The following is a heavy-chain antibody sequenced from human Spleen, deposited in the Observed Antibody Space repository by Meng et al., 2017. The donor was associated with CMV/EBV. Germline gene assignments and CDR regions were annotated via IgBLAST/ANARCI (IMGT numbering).Heavy chain of an antibody. CDR1: FGSYA. CDR2: IIHIFGTA. D-gene: IGHD5-18*01. J-gene: IGHJ5*02. Sequence: FGSYAINWVRQDPGQGLEWIGEIIHIFGTASTAQKFQSRVTITTDKSTSTAYMELGNLRSDDTTVYYCARARHRLIGVDTAPGWFDPWGQGTLVTVSS. CDR3: ARARHRLIGVDTAPGWFDP. V-gene: IGHV1-69*05.